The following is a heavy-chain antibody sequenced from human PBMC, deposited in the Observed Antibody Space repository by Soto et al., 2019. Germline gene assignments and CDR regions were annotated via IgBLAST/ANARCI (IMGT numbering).Heavy chain of an antibody. V-gene: IGHV4-34*01. CDR3: ARGSRSRKFDP. J-gene: IGHJ5*02. CDR2: INHSGNT. Sequence: SETLSLTCAVYGGSFSGYYWTWIRQPPGKGLEWIGEINHSGNTNYNPSLKSRVTISVDTSKNQFSLKLSSVTAADTAIYYCARGSRSRKFDPWGQGTLVTVSS. CDR1: GGSFSGYY.